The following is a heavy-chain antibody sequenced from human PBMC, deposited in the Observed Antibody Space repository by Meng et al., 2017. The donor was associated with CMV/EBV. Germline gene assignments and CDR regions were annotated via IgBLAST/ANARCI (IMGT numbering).Heavy chain of an antibody. Sequence: LRLSCTVSGGSISSGGYYWSWIRQHPGKGLEWIGYIYYSGSTYYNPSLQSRVTISVDTSKNQFSLKLSSVTAADTAVYYCARGRIVVVPAAIPGNNWFDPWGQGTLVTVSS. V-gene: IGHV4-31*03. CDR2: IYYSGST. J-gene: IGHJ5*02. D-gene: IGHD2-2*02. CDR1: GGSISSGGYY. CDR3: ARGRIVVVPAAIPGNNWFDP.